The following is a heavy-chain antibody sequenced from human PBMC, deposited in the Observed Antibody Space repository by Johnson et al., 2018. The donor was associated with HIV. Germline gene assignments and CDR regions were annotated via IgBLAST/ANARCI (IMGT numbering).Heavy chain of an antibody. CDR2: IYSGGST. J-gene: IGHJ3*02. D-gene: IGHD6-6*01. CDR3: ALSGSSVVVAFDI. V-gene: IGHV3-66*01. CDR1: GFTVSSNY. Sequence: VQVLESGGGLIQPGGSLRLSCAASGFTVSSNYMSWVRQAPGKGLEWVSVIYSGGSTYYADSVKGRFTISRDNSKNTLYLQMNSLRAEDTAVYYCALSGSSVVVAFDIWGQGTMVTVSS.